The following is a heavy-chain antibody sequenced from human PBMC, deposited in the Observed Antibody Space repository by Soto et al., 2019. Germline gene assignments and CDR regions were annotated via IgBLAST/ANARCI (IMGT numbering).Heavy chain of an antibody. CDR3: ASVREGYSSGWSYYYGMDI. D-gene: IGHD5-18*01. V-gene: IGHV1-18*01. J-gene: IGHJ6*02. CDR2: ISAYNGNT. Sequence: QVQLVQSGAEVKKPGASVKVSCKASGYTFTSYGFSWVRQAPGQGLEWMGWISAYNGNTNYAQKLQGRLTMTTDTSTSTAYMELRSLRSDDTAVYCCASVREGYSSGWSYYYGMDISGQGTTVTVSS. CDR1: GYTFTSYG.